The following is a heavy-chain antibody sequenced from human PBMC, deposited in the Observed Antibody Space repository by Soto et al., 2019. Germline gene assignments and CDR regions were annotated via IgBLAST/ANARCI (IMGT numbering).Heavy chain of an antibody. CDR3: ARGRSGDCSGGSCYSSPYYYYYYYMDV. CDR2: INHSGST. CDR1: GGSFSGYY. D-gene: IGHD2-15*01. J-gene: IGHJ6*03. V-gene: IGHV4-34*01. Sequence: PSETLSLTCAVYGGSFSGYYWSWIRQPPGKGLEWIGEINHSGSTNYNPSLKSRVTISVDTSKNQFSLKLSSVTAADTAVYYCARGRSGDCSGGSCYSSPYYYYYYYMDVWGKGTTVT.